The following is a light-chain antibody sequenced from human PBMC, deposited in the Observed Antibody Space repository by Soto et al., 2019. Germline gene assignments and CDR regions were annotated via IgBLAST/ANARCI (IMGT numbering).Light chain of an antibody. Sequence: QAVLTQPPSASGTPGQRVTISCSGSSSNIGSNSVYWYQQFPGTAPKLLIYRNNQRPSGVPDRFSGSKSGTSASLAISGLRSEDEADYYCAAWDDSLSGRVFGGGTKLTVL. CDR3: AAWDDSLSGRV. CDR1: SSNIGSNS. CDR2: RNN. J-gene: IGLJ3*02. V-gene: IGLV1-47*01.